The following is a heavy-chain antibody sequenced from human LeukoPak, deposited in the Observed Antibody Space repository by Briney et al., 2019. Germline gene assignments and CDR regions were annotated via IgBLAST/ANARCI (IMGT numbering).Heavy chain of an antibody. CDR1: GYSFTHFR. Sequence: GESLKISCKGSGYSFTHFRLGWVRQMPGKGLDWVGIIYPADSDTVYSPSFQGQVTISAEKSISTAYLQWSSLKASDTAMYYCARYSVAGARYDAFDIWGQGTMVTVSS. CDR3: ARYSVAGARYDAFDI. D-gene: IGHD6-13*01. J-gene: IGHJ3*02. V-gene: IGHV5-51*01. CDR2: IYPADSDT.